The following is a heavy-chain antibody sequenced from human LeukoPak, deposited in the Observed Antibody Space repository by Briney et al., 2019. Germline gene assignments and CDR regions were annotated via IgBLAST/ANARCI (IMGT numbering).Heavy chain of an antibody. J-gene: IGHJ4*02. V-gene: IGHV3-7*05. CDR1: GFSFSTYW. Sequence: PGGSLRLSCAASGFSFSTYWMSWVRQAPGKGLEWVANMKHDGSLQYYVDSVKGRITVSRDNAKKSLYLQMNSLRAEDTAIYYCASQTSAKGFDFWGQGTLVTVSS. D-gene: IGHD2-2*01. CDR3: ASQTSAKGFDF. CDR2: MKHDGSLQ.